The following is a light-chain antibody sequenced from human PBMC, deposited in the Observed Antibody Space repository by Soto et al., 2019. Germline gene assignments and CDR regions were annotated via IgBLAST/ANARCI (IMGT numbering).Light chain of an antibody. Sequence: ESVFTQSPGTLSLSPGEKATLSFRASQSVSSSYLAWYQQKPGQAPRLIIYGASSRSTGIPDRFSGSGSGTDFTLTVSRLEPEDFAVYYCQQFGSSSWTFGQGTKVDI. CDR1: QSVSSSY. CDR2: GAS. CDR3: QQFGSSSWT. V-gene: IGKV3-20*01. J-gene: IGKJ1*01.